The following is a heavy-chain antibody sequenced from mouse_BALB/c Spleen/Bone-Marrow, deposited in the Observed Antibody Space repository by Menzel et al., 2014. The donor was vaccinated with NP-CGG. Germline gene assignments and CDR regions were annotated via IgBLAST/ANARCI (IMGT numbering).Heavy chain of an antibody. J-gene: IGHJ1*01. CDR1: GFTFTDYY. CDR2: IRNKANGYTT. CDR3: ARDTNSDNCWYLDV. Sequence: EVKLMESGGGLVQPGGSLRLSCATSGFTFTDYYMSWVRQPPGKALEWLGFIRNKANGYTTECSASVKGRFTISRDNSQKILYLQINALRAENSATYYCARDTNSDNCWYLDVWGAGTTVTVSS. V-gene: IGHV7-3*02. D-gene: IGHD4-1*02.